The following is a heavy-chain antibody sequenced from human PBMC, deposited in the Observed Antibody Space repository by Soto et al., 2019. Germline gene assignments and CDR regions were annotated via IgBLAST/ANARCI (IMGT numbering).Heavy chain of an antibody. J-gene: IGHJ3*02. D-gene: IGHD3-22*01. Sequence: PSETLSLTCAVSGGSISSGGYSWSWIRQPPGKGLEWIGYIYHSGSTYYNPSLKSRVTISVDRSKNQFSLKLSSVTAADTAVYYCARNYYDSSGPTNTRAFDIWGQGTMVTVSS. CDR3: ARNYYDSSGPTNTRAFDI. V-gene: IGHV4-30-2*01. CDR2: IYHSGST. CDR1: GGSISSGGYS.